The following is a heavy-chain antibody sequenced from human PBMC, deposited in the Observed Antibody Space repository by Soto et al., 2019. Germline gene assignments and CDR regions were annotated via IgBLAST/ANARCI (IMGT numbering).Heavy chain of an antibody. CDR2: LDLKNGET. V-gene: IGHV1-24*01. Sequence: SAKVPCKVSGYTLTELSIHWVRQAPGEGLEWMGGLDLKNGETIDAQNFQGSVTMTEESYTDTPYMALSRLRSEDTAVYYCAIELGRSNKFDHWGQGTMVTVPS. D-gene: IGHD6-13*01. CDR3: AIELGRSNKFDH. CDR1: GYTLTELS. J-gene: IGHJ4*02.